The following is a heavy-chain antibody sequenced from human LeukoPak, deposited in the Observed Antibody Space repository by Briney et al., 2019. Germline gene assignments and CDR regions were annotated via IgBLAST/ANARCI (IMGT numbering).Heavy chain of an antibody. V-gene: IGHV3-33*01. Sequence: PGGSLRLSCAASGFTFNSYGMHWVRQAPGKGLEWGAVIWDDGSNEYYADSVKGRFTISRDNSKNTLYLQMNSLRAEDTAVYYCAGDYGEYYYGMDVWGQGTTVTVSS. CDR2: IWDDGSNE. D-gene: IGHD4-17*01. CDR3: AGDYGEYYYGMDV. CDR1: GFTFNSYG. J-gene: IGHJ6*02.